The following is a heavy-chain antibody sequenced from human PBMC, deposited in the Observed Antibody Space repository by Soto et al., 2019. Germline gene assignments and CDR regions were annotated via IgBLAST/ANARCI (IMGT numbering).Heavy chain of an antibody. Sequence: QVQLVESGGGVVQPGGSLRLSCVASGFTFSNYDMHWVRQAPGKGLEWVAVIWYDGSNKYYADSVKGRFTISRDNSKDTLYLQITSLSAEDTAVYYCARGLTMVRGDKSYGMDVWGQGTTVTVSS. CDR3: ARGLTMVRGDKSYGMDV. J-gene: IGHJ6*02. D-gene: IGHD3-10*01. V-gene: IGHV3-33*01. CDR1: GFTFSNYD. CDR2: IWYDGSNK.